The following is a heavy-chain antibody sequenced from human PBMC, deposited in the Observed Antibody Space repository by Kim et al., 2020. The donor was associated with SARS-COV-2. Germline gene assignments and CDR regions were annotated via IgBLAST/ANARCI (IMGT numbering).Heavy chain of an antibody. J-gene: IGHJ4*02. CDR3: ARDLGGNSAWFDY. CDR1: GYTFTSYA. D-gene: IGHD3-16*01. V-gene: IGHV1-3*01. CDR2: INAGNGNT. Sequence: ASVKVSCKASGYTFTSYAMHWVRQAPGQRLEWMGWINAGNGNTKYSQKFQGRVTITRDTYASTAYMELSSLRSEDTAVYYCARDLGGNSAWFDYWGQGTLVTVSS.